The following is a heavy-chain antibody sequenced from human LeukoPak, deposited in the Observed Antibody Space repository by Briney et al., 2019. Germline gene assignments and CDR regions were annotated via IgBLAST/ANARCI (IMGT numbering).Heavy chain of an antibody. J-gene: IGHJ4*02. CDR3: ARDDLDSSGYLRRGDY. CDR1: GFTFSSYG. D-gene: IGHD3-22*01. V-gene: IGHV3-33*01. Sequence: PGRSLRLSCAASGFTFSSYGMHWVRQAPGKGLEWVAVIWYDGSNKYYADSVKGRFTISRDNSKNTLYLQMNSLRAEDTAVYYCARDDLDSSGYLRRGDYWGQGTLVTVSS. CDR2: IWYDGSNK.